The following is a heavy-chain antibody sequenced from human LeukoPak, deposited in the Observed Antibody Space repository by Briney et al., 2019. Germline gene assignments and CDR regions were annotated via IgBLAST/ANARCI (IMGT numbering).Heavy chain of an antibody. CDR2: IYYSGST. V-gene: IGHV4-59*01. CDR3: ARGGGSGYYYYYMDV. D-gene: IGHD2-15*01. J-gene: IGHJ6*03. CDR1: GGSISSYY. Sequence: SETLSLTCTVSGGSISSYYWSWIRQPPGKGLEWIGYIYYSGSTNYNPSLKSRVTISVDTSKNQFSLKLSSVTAADTAVYYCARGGGSGYYYYYMDVWGKGTTVTISS.